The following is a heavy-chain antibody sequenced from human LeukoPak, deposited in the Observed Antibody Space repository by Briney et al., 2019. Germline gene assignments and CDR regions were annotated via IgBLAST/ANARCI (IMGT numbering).Heavy chain of an antibody. D-gene: IGHD5-24*01. J-gene: IGHJ4*02. CDR3: ARDRAYKSFDY. CDR2: INPDESQR. Sequence: GGSLRLSCSAYGFNFCDSRRDWGRQAPGKGLEWVASINPDESQRSYADSVRDRFTTTRDNLKSSLYLQMNSLRAEDTATYFCARDRAYKSFDYWGQGTLVIVSS. CDR1: GFNFCDSR. V-gene: IGHV3-7*01.